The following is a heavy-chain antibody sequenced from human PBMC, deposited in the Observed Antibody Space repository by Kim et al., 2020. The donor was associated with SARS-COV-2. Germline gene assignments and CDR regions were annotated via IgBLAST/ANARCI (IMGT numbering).Heavy chain of an antibody. Sequence: SVKVSCKASGGTFSSYAISWVRQAPGQGLEWMGGIIPIFGTANYAQKFQGRVTITADESTSTAYMELSSLRSEDTAVYYCGVVVVVAATGHYYYYYGMDVWGQGTTVTVSS. CDR1: GGTFSSYA. CDR3: GVVVVVAATGHYYYYYGMDV. D-gene: IGHD2-15*01. CDR2: IIPIFGTA. J-gene: IGHJ6*02. V-gene: IGHV1-69*13.